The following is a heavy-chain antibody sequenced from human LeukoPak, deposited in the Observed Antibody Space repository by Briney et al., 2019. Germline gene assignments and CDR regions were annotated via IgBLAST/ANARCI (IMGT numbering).Heavy chain of an antibody. CDR2: IRYDGSNK. D-gene: IGHD3-3*01. V-gene: IGHV3-30*02. Sequence: PGGSLRLSCAASGFTFSSYGMHWVRQAPGKGLEWVAFIRYDGSNKYYADSVKGRFTISRDNSKNTLYLQMNSLRAEDTAVYFCARGTSTKKGIRFLASVTDYWGQGTLVTVSS. J-gene: IGHJ4*02. CDR3: ARGTSTKKGIRFLASVTDY. CDR1: GFTFSSYG.